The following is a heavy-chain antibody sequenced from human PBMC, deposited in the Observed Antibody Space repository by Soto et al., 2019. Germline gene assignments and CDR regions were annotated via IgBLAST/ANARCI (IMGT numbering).Heavy chain of an antibody. Sequence: QVQLQESGPGLVKPSGTLSLTCAVSGGSISSADWWTWVRQTPGKGLEWIGEIYHSGTTNYNQSLMSRVTIAVDKAKSQFSLRLDSVTAADTAVYYYARSDCYGVCRGKWLDPWGQGILVTVSS. CDR2: IYHSGTT. J-gene: IGHJ5*02. CDR1: GGSISSADW. D-gene: IGHD2-21*02. CDR3: ARSDCYGVCRGKWLDP. V-gene: IGHV4-4*02.